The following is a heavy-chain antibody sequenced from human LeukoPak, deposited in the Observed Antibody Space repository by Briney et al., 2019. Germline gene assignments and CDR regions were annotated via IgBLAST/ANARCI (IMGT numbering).Heavy chain of an antibody. CDR1: GYSFTSYW. J-gene: IGHJ4*02. CDR3: ARRSNYYDSIGYSDY. D-gene: IGHD3-22*01. V-gene: IGHV5-51*01. CDR2: IYPGDSDT. Sequence: GESLKISCKGSGYSFTSYWIAWVRQMPGKGLEWMGIIYPGDSDTRYIPSFQGQVTISADKSISTAYLQWSSLKASDTAMYYCARRSNYYDSIGYSDYWGQGTLVTVSS.